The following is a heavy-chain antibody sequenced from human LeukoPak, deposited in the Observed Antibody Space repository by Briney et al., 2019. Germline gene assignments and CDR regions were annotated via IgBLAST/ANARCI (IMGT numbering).Heavy chain of an antibody. J-gene: IGHJ6*03. D-gene: IGHD6-13*01. CDR1: GGSVSSGSYY. V-gene: IGHV4-61*01. CDR2: IYYSGTT. CDR3: ARVKPTRARYSSSWYGGGLYYYYMDV. Sequence: PSETLSLTCTVSGGSVSSGSYYWTWIRQPPGKGLEWIGYIYYSGTTNYNPSLKSRVTISVDTSKNQFSLKLSSVTAADTAVYYCARVKPTRARYSSSWYGGGLYYYYMDVWGKGTTVTVSS.